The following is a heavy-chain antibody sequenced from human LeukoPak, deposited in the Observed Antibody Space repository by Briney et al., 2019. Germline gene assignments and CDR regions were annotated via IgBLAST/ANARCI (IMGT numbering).Heavy chain of an antibody. Sequence: GASVKVSCKASGGTFSSYAISWVRQAPGQGLEWMGRIIPILGIANYAQKFQGRVTITADKSTSTAYMELSSLRSEDTAVYYCASEVLVGAMAFDYWGQGTLVTVSS. CDR3: ASEVLVGAMAFDY. CDR1: GGTFSSYA. D-gene: IGHD1-26*01. V-gene: IGHV1-69*04. J-gene: IGHJ4*02. CDR2: IIPILGIA.